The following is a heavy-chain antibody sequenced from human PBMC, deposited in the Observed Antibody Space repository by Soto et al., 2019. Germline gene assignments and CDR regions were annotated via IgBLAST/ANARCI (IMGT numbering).Heavy chain of an antibody. CDR3: TTDSYLTLKVVRFDY. J-gene: IGHJ4*01. V-gene: IGHV3-15*07. D-gene: IGHD3-22*01. CDR1: GVTFTTAW. Sequence: EVQLVESGGGLVGPGWSPRLSCAASGVTFTTAWINWVRPAPGKGLEWVGRIKSKTDGGTPVFAAPVRGRFAISRDDSKRMVYLQMNSLKTEDTAVYYCTTDSYLTLKVVRFDYWGLGTLVTVSS. CDR2: IKSKTDGGTP.